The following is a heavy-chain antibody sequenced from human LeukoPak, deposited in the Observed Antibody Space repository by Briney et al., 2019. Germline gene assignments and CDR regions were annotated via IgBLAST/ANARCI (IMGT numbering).Heavy chain of an antibody. J-gene: IGHJ4*02. CDR1: GYSFTSYW. CDR2: IYPGDSDT. Sequence: VESLKISCKGSGYSFTSYWIGWVRQMPGKGLEWMGIIYPGDSDTRYSPSFQGQVTISADKSISTAYLQWSSLKASDTAMYYCARPAAVEGETRLRKYSSGWWFDYWGQGTLVTVSS. D-gene: IGHD6-19*01. V-gene: IGHV5-51*01. CDR3: ARPAAVEGETRLRKYSSGWWFDY.